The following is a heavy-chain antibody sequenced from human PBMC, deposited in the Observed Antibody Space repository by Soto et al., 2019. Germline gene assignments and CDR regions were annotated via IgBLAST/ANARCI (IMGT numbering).Heavy chain of an antibody. V-gene: IGHV1-58*01. CDR2: IVVGSGNT. Sequence: ASVKVSCKASGFTFTSSAVQWVRQARGQRLEWIGWIVVGSGNTNYAQKFQERVTITRDMSTSTAYMELSSLRSEDTAVYYCAALTRSGSLNDYWGQGTLVTVSS. CDR1: GFTFTSSA. CDR3: AALTRSGSLNDY. D-gene: IGHD3-10*01. J-gene: IGHJ4*02.